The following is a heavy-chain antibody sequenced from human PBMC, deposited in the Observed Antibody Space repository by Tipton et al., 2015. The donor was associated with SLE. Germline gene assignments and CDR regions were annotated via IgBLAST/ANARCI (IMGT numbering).Heavy chain of an antibody. J-gene: IGHJ4*02. Sequence: TLSLTCSVSGDSITSHYWSWIRQPPGKGLDWIGYIYYSGSTNYNPSLKSRVTISVDTSKNQFSLKLSSVTAADTAVYYCARSAGYGSSWAHFDYWGQGTLVTVSS. D-gene: IGHD6-13*01. V-gene: IGHV4-59*11. CDR1: GDSITSHY. CDR3: ARSAGYGSSWAHFDY. CDR2: IYYSGST.